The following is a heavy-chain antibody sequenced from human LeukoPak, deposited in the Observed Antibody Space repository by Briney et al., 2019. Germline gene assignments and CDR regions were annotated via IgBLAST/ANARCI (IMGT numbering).Heavy chain of an antibody. J-gene: IGHJ5*02. CDR1: GYTFTSYG. CDR2: ISAYNGNT. D-gene: IGHD6-13*01. Sequence: ASVKVSCKASGYTFTSYGISWVRQAPGQGPEWMGWISAYNGNTNYAQKLQGRVTMTTDTSTSTAYMELRSLRSDDTAVYYCARVLAASYRGWFDPWGQGTLVTVSS. V-gene: IGHV1-18*01. CDR3: ARVLAASYRGWFDP.